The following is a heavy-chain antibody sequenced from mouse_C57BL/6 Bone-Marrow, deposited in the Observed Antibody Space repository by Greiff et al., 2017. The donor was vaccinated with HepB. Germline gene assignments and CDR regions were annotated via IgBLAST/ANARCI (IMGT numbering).Heavy chain of an antibody. CDR3: ARPSTTVVATPFDY. V-gene: IGHV1-61*01. CDR1: GYTFTSYW. D-gene: IGHD1-1*01. CDR2: IYPSDSET. J-gene: IGHJ2*01. Sequence: QVQLQQPGAELVRPGSSVKLSCKASGYTFTSYWMDWVKQRPGQGLELIGNIYPSDSETHYNQKFKDKATLTVDKSSSTAYMQLSSLTSEDSSVYYCARPSTTVVATPFDYWGQGTTLTVSS.